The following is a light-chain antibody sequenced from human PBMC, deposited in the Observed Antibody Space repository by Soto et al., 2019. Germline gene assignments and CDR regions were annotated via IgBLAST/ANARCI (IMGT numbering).Light chain of an antibody. V-gene: IGKV3-15*01. CDR1: KSVSSN. J-gene: IGKJ1*01. Sequence: EIVMTQSPATLSVSPGERATLSCRASKSVSSNLAWYQQKPGQAPRLLIYGASTRATGIPDRFSGSGSGTEFTLNISSLQSEDVAVYYCQQYNNWPPWTFGQGTKVEIK. CDR3: QQYNNWPPWT. CDR2: GAS.